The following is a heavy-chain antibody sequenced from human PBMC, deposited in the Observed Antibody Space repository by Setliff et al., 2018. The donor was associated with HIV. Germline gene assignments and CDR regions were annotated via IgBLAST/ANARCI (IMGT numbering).Heavy chain of an antibody. CDR2: IRSKAYGGTT. Sequence: GGSLRLSCTASGFTFGDYAMSWFRQAPGKGLEWVGFIRSKAYGGTTEYAASVKGRFTISRDDSKSIAYLQMNSLKTEDKAVYYCTRDRVVEPAAMFIYGMDVWGQGTTVTVSS. D-gene: IGHD2-2*01. V-gene: IGHV3-49*03. CDR3: TRDRVVEPAAMFIYGMDV. J-gene: IGHJ6*02. CDR1: GFTFGDYA.